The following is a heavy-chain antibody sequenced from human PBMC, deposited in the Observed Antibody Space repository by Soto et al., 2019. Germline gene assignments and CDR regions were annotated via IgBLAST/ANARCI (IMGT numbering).Heavy chain of an antibody. J-gene: IGHJ4*02. V-gene: IGHV4-28*01. CDR2: MSYTGTT. CDR3: GRLPRLGDPFDH. D-gene: IGHD3-16*01. CDR1: SYSISSGNW. Sequence: QVQLQESGPGLVKPSDTLSLTCVVSSYSISSGNWWGWIRQPAGKGLEWLIYMSYTGTTYYNSSLKSGVTMSVHTSRNQFSLRLRSVTAVDTAVYYCGRLPRLGDPFDHWGQGILVTVSS.